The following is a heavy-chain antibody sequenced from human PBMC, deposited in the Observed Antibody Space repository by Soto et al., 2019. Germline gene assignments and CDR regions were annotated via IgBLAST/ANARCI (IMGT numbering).Heavy chain of an antibody. V-gene: IGHV4-30-4*01. Sequence: QVQLQESGPGLVKPSQTLSLTCTVSGGSISSGDYYWSWIRQPPGKGLEWIGYIYYSGSTYYNPSLKSRVTISVDTSTNQFSLKLGSVTAADTAVYYCARGSYYYDRSGYYHYWGQGTLVTVSS. CDR2: IYYSGST. D-gene: IGHD3-22*01. J-gene: IGHJ4*02. CDR1: GGSISSGDYY. CDR3: ARGSYYYDRSGYYHY.